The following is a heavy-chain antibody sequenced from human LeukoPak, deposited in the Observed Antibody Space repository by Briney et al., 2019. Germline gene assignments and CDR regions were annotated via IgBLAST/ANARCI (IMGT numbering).Heavy chain of an antibody. Sequence: SVKVSCKASRGTFISYAISWVRQAPGQGLEWMGGIIPIFGTANYAQKFQGRVTITADKSTSTAYMELSSLRSEDTAVYYCARDREGGGYDYDYWGQGTLVTVSS. J-gene: IGHJ4*02. D-gene: IGHD5-12*01. V-gene: IGHV1-69*06. CDR1: RGTFISYA. CDR3: ARDREGGGYDYDY. CDR2: IIPIFGTA.